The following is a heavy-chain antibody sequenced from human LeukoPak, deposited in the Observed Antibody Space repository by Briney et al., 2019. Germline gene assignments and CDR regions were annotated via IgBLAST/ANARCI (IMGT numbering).Heavy chain of an antibody. CDR3: AKEGTLRSFDS. V-gene: IGHV3-23*01. CDR2: LTSTGGAS. D-gene: IGHD3-10*01. Sequence: PGGSLRLSCAASGFSLGTYAMSWFRQAPGKGLEWVSTLTSTGGASYYPDSVKGRFTISRDNSKTTLYLQMNSLSADDTAVYYCAKEGTLRSFDSWGQGTLVTVSS. J-gene: IGHJ5*01. CDR1: GFSLGTYA.